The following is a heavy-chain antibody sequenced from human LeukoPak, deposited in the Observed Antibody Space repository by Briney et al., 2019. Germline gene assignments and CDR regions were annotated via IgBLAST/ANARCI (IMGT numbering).Heavy chain of an antibody. CDR2: MNPNSGNT. D-gene: IGHD6-19*01. J-gene: IGHJ6*02. Sequence: ASVKVSCKASGYTFTSYGINWVRQATGQGLAWMGWMNPNSGNTGYAQKFQGRVTMTRNTSISTAYMELSSLRSEDTAVYYCAIGIAVAGIYGMDVWGQGTTVTVSS. CDR3: AIGIAVAGIYGMDV. CDR1: GYTFTSYG. V-gene: IGHV1-8*02.